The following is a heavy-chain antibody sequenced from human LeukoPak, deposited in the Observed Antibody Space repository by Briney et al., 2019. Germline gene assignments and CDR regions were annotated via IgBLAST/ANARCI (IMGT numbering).Heavy chain of an antibody. CDR3: AREDGDFDY. J-gene: IGHJ4*02. D-gene: IGHD3-10*01. V-gene: IGHV3-30-3*01. CDR2: ISYDGSNK. CDR1: GFTFSSYA. Sequence: PGRSLRLSCAASGFTFSSYAMHWVRQAPGKGLEWVAVISYDGSNKYYADSVKGRFTISRDNAKNSLYLQMNSLRAEDTAVCYCAREDGDFDYWGQGTLVTVSS.